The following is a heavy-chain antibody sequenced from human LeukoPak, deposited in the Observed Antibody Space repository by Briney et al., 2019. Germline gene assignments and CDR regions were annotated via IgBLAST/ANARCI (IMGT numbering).Heavy chain of an antibody. D-gene: IGHD2-2*01. Sequence: GGSLRLSCAASGFTFSSYSMNWVRQAPGKGLEWVSSISSSSSYIYYADSVKGRFTISRGNAKNSLYLQMNSLRAEDTAVYYCARDLGPHRPEKFDYWGQGTLVTVSS. J-gene: IGHJ4*02. CDR3: ARDLGPHRPEKFDY. CDR1: GFTFSSYS. V-gene: IGHV3-21*01. CDR2: ISSSSSYI.